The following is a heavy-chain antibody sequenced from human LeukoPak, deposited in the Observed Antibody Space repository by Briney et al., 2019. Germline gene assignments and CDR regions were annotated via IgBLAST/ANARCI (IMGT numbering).Heavy chain of an antibody. D-gene: IGHD1-26*01. J-gene: IGHJ4*02. CDR2: ISDSDGNT. V-gene: IGHV3-23*01. CDR3: ASALRIYYYFDY. CDR1: GFIFSSYA. Sequence: PGGSLRLSCAASGFIFSSYAMSWVRQAPGKGLEWVSAISDSDGNTYYADSVKGRFTISRDNSKNTLYLQMNSLRAEDTAVYYCASALRIYYYFDYWGQGTLVTVSS.